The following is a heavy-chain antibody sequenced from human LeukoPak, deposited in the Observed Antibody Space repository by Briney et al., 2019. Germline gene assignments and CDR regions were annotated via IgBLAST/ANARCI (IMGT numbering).Heavy chain of an antibody. CDR1: GFTFSSYA. D-gene: IGHD3-10*01. V-gene: IGHV3-23*01. CDR3: AKDARGSGSYVWNWFDP. J-gene: IGHJ5*02. Sequence: GGSLRLSCAASGFTFSSYAMSWVRQAPGKGLEWVSAISGSGGSTYYADSVKGRFTISRDNSKNTLYLQMNSLRAEDTAVYYCAKDARGSGSYVWNWFDPWGQGTQVTVSS. CDR2: ISGSGGST.